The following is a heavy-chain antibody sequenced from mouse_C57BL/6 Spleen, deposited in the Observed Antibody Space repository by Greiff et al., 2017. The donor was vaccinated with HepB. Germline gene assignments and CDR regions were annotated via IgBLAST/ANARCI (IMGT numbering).Heavy chain of an antibody. J-gene: IGHJ3*01. CDR1: GFTFTDYY. V-gene: IGHV7-3*01. D-gene: IGHD1-1*01. Sequence: EVKVVESGGGLVQPGGSLGLSCAASGFTFTDYYMSWVRQPPGKALEWLGFIRNKANGYTTEYSASVKGRFTISRDNSQSILYLQMNALRAEDSATYYCARYDYGSTFAYWGQGTLVTVSA. CDR2: IRNKANGYTT. CDR3: ARYDYGSTFAY.